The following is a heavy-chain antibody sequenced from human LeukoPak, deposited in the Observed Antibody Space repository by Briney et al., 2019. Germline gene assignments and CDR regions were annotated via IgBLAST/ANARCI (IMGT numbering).Heavy chain of an antibody. Sequence: SVKVSCKASGGTFSTYPISWVRQASGQGLEWMGGIVPIFGTANYAQKFQGRVTITADESASTAYMELSSLRSEGTAVYYCARDSNPDSSGYYYALGYWGQGTLVTVSS. D-gene: IGHD3-22*01. CDR1: GGTFSTYP. J-gene: IGHJ4*02. CDR2: IVPIFGTA. V-gene: IGHV1-69*13. CDR3: ARDSNPDSSGYYYALGY.